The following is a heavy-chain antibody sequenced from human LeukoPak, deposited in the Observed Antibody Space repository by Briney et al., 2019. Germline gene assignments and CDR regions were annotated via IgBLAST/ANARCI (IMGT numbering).Heavy chain of an antibody. CDR2: IIPIFGTA. D-gene: IGHD5-18*01. CDR3: ARSTVDTAMVSPRSFDY. V-gene: IGHV1-69*13. CDR1: GGTFSSYA. J-gene: IGHJ4*02. Sequence: ASVKVSCKASGGTFSSYAISWVRQAPGQGLEWMGRIIPIFGTANYAQKFQGRVTITADESTSTAYMELSSLRSEDTAVYYCARSTVDTAMVSPRSFDYWGQGTLVTVSS.